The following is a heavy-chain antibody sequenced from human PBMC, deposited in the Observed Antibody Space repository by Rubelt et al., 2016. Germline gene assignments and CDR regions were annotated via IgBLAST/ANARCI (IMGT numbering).Heavy chain of an antibody. J-gene: IGHJ4*02. Sequence: QVQLQESGPGLVKPSQTLSLTCTVSGGSISSGGYYWSWIRQYPGKGLEWIGYIYYSGGTYYNPSLKSRITISVDKSKNQFSLKLSSVTAADMAVYYCATGTTWTTGLAYWGQGTLVTVSS. CDR2: IYYSGGT. V-gene: IGHV4-31*03. D-gene: IGHD4-17*01. CDR3: ATGTTWTTGLAY. CDR1: GGSISSGGYY.